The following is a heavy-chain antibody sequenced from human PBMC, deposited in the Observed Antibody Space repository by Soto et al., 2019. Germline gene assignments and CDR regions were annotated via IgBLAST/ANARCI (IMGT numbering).Heavy chain of an antibody. CDR2: IYYSGST. J-gene: IGHJ6*02. Sequence: SETLSLTCTVSGGSVSSGSYYWSWIRQPPGKGLEWIGYIYYSGSTNYNPSLKSRVTISVDTSKNQFPLKLSSVTAADTAVYYCARDPIAAAYYYYYGMDVWGQGTTVTVSS. CDR3: ARDPIAAAYYYYYGMDV. D-gene: IGHD6-13*01. V-gene: IGHV4-61*01. CDR1: GGSVSSGSYY.